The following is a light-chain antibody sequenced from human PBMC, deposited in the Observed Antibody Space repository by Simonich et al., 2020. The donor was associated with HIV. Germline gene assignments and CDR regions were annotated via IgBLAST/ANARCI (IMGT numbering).Light chain of an antibody. CDR2: GAS. CDR1: QSVSSN. Sequence: EIVMTQSPATLSVSPGERATLSCRASQSVSSNLAWYQQKPGQAPRLLIYGASTRATGIPARFSGSGSGTDYTLTISSLQPEDFATYYCQQYYSSIITFGGGTKVEIK. V-gene: IGKV3-15*01. J-gene: IGKJ4*01. CDR3: QQYYSSIIT.